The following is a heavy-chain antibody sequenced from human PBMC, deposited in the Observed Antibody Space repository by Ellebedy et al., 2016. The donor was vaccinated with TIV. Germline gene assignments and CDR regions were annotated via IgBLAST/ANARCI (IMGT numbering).Heavy chain of an antibody. D-gene: IGHD2-21*02. CDR2: SSSYDEK. Sequence: SGPTLVIPKETLTLTCTVSGFSLTNIIMGVSWIRQAPGKALEWLAHSSSYDEKFYNTSLKPRLGISRDTSKSQVVLTMTNMDPVDTGTYYCARAVKYCGGDCTHKFDYWGQGTPVTVSS. CDR1: GFSLTNIIMG. CDR3: ARAVKYCGGDCTHKFDY. J-gene: IGHJ4*02. V-gene: IGHV2-26*01.